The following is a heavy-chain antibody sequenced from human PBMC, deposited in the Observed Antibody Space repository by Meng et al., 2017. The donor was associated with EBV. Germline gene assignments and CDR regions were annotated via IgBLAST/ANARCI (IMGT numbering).Heavy chain of an antibody. Sequence: QVQLVQSGAGVRKPGSSVNVSCKTSGGAFRSDAVSWVRQAPGQGLGWMGGLIPMSDAPYYAQKFQDRVTITADESTSTHYMDLSGLRSEDTAVYYCASESGRGFTPNYWGQGTLVTVSS. D-gene: IGHD3-10*01. V-gene: IGHV1-69*01. CDR3: ASESGRGFTPNY. J-gene: IGHJ4*02. CDR1: GGAFRSDA. CDR2: LIPMSDAP.